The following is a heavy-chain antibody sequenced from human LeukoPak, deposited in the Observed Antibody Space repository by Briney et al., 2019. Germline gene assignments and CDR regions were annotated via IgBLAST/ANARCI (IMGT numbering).Heavy chain of an antibody. D-gene: IGHD3-9*01. CDR2: INPNSGGT. CDR1: GYTFTGYY. V-gene: IGHV1-2*02. J-gene: IGHJ4*02. Sequence: ASVKVSCKASGYTFTGYYMHWVRQAPGQGLEWMGWINPNSGGTNYAQKFQGRVTMTRDTSISTAYMELNRLRSDDTAVYYCASGDGLVISFGIWSPSYQWDYWGQGTLVTVSS. CDR3: ASGDGLVISFGIWSPSYQWDY.